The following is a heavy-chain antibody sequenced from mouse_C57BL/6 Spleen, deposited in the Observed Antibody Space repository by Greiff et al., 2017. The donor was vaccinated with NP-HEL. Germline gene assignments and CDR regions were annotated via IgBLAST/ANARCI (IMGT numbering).Heavy chain of an antibody. V-gene: IGHV1-54*01. D-gene: IGHD3-2*02. CDR3: ARWAAQATGYFDY. CDR1: GYAFTNYL. Sequence: VKLMESGAELVRPGTSVKVSCKASGYAFTNYLIEWVKQRPGQGLEWIGVINPGSGGTNYNEKFKGKATLTADKSSSTAYMQLSSLTSEDSAVYFCARWAAQATGYFDYWGQGTTLTVSS. J-gene: IGHJ2*01. CDR2: INPGSGGT.